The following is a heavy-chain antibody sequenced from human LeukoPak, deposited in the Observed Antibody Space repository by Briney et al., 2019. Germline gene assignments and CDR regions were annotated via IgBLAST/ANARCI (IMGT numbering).Heavy chain of an antibody. CDR3: ARLKVGVGYNSYYYMDV. J-gene: IGHJ6*03. CDR1: GYSISSGYY. Sequence: SETLSLTCTVSGYSISSGYYWGWIRQPPGKGLEWIGSIYHSGSTYYNPSLKSRVIMSVDTSKNQFSLKLSSVTAADTAAYYCARLKVGVGYNSYYYMDVWGKGTTVTVSS. CDR2: IYHSGST. D-gene: IGHD5-24*01. V-gene: IGHV4-38-2*02.